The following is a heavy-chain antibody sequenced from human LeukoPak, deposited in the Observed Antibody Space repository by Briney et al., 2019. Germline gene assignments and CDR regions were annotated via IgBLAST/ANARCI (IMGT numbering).Heavy chain of an antibody. CDR3: ARAPIAEYYFDY. V-gene: IGHV1-18*01. D-gene: IGHD6-13*01. CDR2: ISAYNGNT. Sequence: ASVKVSCKASGYTFTSYGISWVRQAPGQGLEWMGWISAYNGNTNYAQKLQGRVTMTTDTSTSTAYMELRSLRSEDTAVYYCARAPIAEYYFDYWGQGTLVTVSS. CDR1: GYTFTSYG. J-gene: IGHJ4*02.